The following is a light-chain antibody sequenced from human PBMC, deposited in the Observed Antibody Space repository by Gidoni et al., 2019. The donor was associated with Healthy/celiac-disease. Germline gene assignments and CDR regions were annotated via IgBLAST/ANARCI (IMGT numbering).Light chain of an antibody. CDR1: QSVLYSSNNKNY. J-gene: IGKJ2*01. CDR2: WAS. CDR3: QQYYSTPPT. V-gene: IGKV4-1*01. Sequence: DIVMTQSPDSLAVSLGERATINCKSSQSVLYSSNNKNYLAWYQQKPGQPPKLLISWASTRESGVPDRFSGSGSGTDFTLTISSLQDEDVAVYYCQQYYSTPPTFGQGTKLEIK.